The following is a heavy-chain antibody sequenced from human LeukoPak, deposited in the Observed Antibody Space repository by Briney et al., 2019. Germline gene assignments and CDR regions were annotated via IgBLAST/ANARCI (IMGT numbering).Heavy chain of an antibody. Sequence: GGSLRLSCAASGFTFSSYGMHWVRQAPGKGLVWVSAMSSSDDGRYYAASVRGRFTISRDTSRSTLYLQMNSLRAEDAAVYYCAKAPVTSCRGAFCYPFDYWGQGTLVTVSS. J-gene: IGHJ4*02. V-gene: IGHV3-23*01. CDR1: GFTFSSYG. D-gene: IGHD2-15*01. CDR3: AKAPVTSCRGAFCYPFDY. CDR2: MSSSDDGR.